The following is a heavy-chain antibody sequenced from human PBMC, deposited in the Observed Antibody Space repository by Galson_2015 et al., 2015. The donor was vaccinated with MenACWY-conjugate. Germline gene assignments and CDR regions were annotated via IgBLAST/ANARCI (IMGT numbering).Heavy chain of an antibody. J-gene: IGHJ4*02. CDR2: VGRGGGST. V-gene: IGHV3-23*01. CDR3: AKVIYGARYYFEH. Sequence: CAASGFTFSLYAIHWVRQAPGKGLQWVAGVGRGGGSTYYTDPVRGRFTISRDNSKNTLDLQMDSLRVEDTAVYYCAKVIYGARYYFEHWGQGSLVIVTS. D-gene: IGHD3/OR15-3a*01. CDR1: GFTFSLYA.